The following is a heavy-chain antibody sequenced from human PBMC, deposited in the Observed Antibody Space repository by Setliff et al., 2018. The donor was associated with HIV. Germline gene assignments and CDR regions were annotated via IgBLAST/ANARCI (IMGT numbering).Heavy chain of an antibody. J-gene: IGHJ3*02. Sequence: PSETLSLTCAVYGGSFSGYYWSWIRQPPGKGLEWIGKINHSGSTNYTPSLESRVTMSVDTSKNQLTLKLSSVTAADTAVYYCARGGSSGFYPHDAFDIWGQGTTVTVSS. CDR1: GGSFSGYY. CDR3: ARGGSSGFYPHDAFDI. V-gene: IGHV4-34*01. CDR2: INHSGST. D-gene: IGHD3-22*01.